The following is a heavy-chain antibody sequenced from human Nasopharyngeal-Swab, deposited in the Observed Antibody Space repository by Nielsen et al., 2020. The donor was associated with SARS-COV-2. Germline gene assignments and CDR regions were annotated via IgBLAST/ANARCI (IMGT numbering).Heavy chain of an antibody. D-gene: IGHD1-26*01. Sequence: GESLKISCAASGFTFSSYWMHWVRQAPGKGLLWVSRINSDGRTTSYAASVKGRFTISRDNAKNTLYLQMNSLRAEDTAVYYCVRGAGGNYYGVDYWGQGTLVTVSS. CDR1: GFTFSSYW. CDR2: INSDGRTT. CDR3: VRGAGGNYYGVDY. J-gene: IGHJ4*02. V-gene: IGHV3-74*01.